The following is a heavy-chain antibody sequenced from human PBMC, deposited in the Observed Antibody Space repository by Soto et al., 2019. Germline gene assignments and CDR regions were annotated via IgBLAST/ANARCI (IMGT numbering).Heavy chain of an antibody. V-gene: IGHV3-20*04. CDR1: GFTFDDYG. CDR3: ARYPAAGGICYYGMDV. J-gene: IGHJ6*01. D-gene: IGHD6-13*01. CDR2: INWNGGST. Sequence: EVQLVESGGGVVRPGGSLRLSCAASGFTFDDYGMSWVRQAPGKGLEWVSGINWNGGSTGYADSVKGRFTISRDNAKNXLYLQMSSLRAEEPDVYYCARYPAAGGICYYGMDVWGQGTTVTVSS.